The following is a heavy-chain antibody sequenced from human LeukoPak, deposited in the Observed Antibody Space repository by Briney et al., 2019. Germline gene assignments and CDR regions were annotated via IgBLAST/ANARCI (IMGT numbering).Heavy chain of an antibody. CDR2: IYYSGST. V-gene: IGHV4-39*01. CDR3: ARHPDTRMVRGVIITGTFNWFDP. J-gene: IGHJ5*02. Sequence: PSETLSLTCTVSGGSISSSSHYWGWIRQPPGKGLEWIGSIYYSGSTYYNPSLKSRVTISVDTSKNQFSLKLSSVTAADTAVYYCARHPDTRMVRGVIITGTFNWFDPWGQGTLVTVSS. CDR1: GGSISSSSHY. D-gene: IGHD3-10*01.